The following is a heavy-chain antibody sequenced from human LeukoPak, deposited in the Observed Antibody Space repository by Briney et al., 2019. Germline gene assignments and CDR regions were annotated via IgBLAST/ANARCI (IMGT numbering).Heavy chain of an antibody. V-gene: IGHV4-59*08. CDR2: LYYSGST. D-gene: IGHD6-19*01. CDR3: ARYRAVAGTYYFDY. CDR1: GGSISSYY. Sequence: SETLSLTCTVSGGSISSYYWSWIRQPPGKGLEWIGYLYYSGSTNYNPSLKSRVTISVHTSKNHFSLRLSSATAADTAVYYCARYRAVAGTYYFDYWGQGTLVTVSS. J-gene: IGHJ4*02.